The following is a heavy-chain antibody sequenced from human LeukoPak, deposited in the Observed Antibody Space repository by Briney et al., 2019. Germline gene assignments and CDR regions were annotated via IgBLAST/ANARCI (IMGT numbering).Heavy chain of an antibody. Sequence: ASVKVSCKASGYTFTSYGINWLRQAPGQGLEWMGWISTYNGNTNYAQKLQRRVTMTTDTSTSTAYMELRSLRSDDTAVYYCARAPITVAGSALWYWGQGTLVTVSS. J-gene: IGHJ4*02. V-gene: IGHV1-18*01. CDR2: ISTYNGNT. CDR3: ARAPITVAGSALWY. D-gene: IGHD6-19*01. CDR1: GYTFTSYG.